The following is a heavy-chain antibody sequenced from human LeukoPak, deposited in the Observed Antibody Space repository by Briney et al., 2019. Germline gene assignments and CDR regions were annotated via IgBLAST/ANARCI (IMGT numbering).Heavy chain of an antibody. CDR3: ARGQALYYDYIWGSYRYTGFDY. D-gene: IGHD3-16*02. CDR1: GGSFSGYY. J-gene: IGHJ4*02. V-gene: IGHV4-34*01. Sequence: SETLSLTCAVYGGSFSGYYWSWIRQPPGKGVEWIGEINHSGSNNYNPSLKSRVTISVDTSKNQFSLKLSSVTAADTAVYYCARGQALYYDYIWGSYRYTGFDYWGQGTLVTVSS. CDR2: INHSGSN.